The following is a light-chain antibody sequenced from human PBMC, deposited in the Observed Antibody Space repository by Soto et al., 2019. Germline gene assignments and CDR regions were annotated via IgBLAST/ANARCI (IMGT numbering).Light chain of an antibody. CDR1: SSDVGGYNY. J-gene: IGLJ3*02. V-gene: IGLV2-14*01. CDR3: SSYTNANTRV. CDR2: EVT. Sequence: QSVLTQPASVSASPGQSITISCTGTSSDVGGYNYVSWYQHHPDKAPKLIIYEVTNRPSGVSNRFSGSKSGNTVSLTISGLQTEDEADYFCSSYTNANTRVFGGGTQLTVL.